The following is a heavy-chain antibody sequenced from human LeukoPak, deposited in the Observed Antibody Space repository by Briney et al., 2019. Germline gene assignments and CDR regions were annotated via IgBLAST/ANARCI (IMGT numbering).Heavy chain of an antibody. J-gene: IGHJ6*03. V-gene: IGHV4-4*07. CDR3: ARGRYCSGGSCYSRIGYYYYYMDV. CDR1: GGSISSYY. CDR2: IYTSGSI. D-gene: IGHD2-15*01. Sequence: SETLSLTCTVSGGSISSYYWSWIRQPAGKGLEWIGRIYTSGSINYNPSLKSRVTMSVDTSKNQFSLKLSSVTAADTAVYYCARGRYCSGGSCYSRIGYYYYYMDVWGKGTTVTVSS.